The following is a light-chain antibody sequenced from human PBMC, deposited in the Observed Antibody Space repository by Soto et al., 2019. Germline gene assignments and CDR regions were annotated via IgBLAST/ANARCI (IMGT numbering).Light chain of an antibody. CDR1: QSISTY. CDR3: QQSFSTPSIT. Sequence: DIQMTQSPSSLSASVGDRVTITCRASQSISTYLNWYQQKPGKAPKLLIYAASNLQSGVPSRFWGSGSGTDFSLTINSLQPEDFATYYCQQSFSTPSITFGQGTRLEIK. V-gene: IGKV1-39*01. J-gene: IGKJ5*01. CDR2: AAS.